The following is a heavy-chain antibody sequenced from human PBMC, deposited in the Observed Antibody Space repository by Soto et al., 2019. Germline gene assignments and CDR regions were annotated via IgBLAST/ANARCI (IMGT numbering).Heavy chain of an antibody. Sequence: EPLSLTFTVSGGCISTYYWSWIRPPAGKGLEWIGRIYVSGSTNYNPSLKSRVTMSVATSKNQLSLKLSSVTAADTAVYYCARGGMVIIPTATAFDYWGQGTLVTVSS. CDR2: IYVSGST. V-gene: IGHV4-4*07. CDR3: ARGGMVIIPTATAFDY. J-gene: IGHJ4*02. D-gene: IGHD2-2*01. CDR1: GGCISTYY.